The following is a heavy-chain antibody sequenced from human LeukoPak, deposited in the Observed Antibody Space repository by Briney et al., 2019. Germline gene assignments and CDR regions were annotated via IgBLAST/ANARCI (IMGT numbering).Heavy chain of an antibody. J-gene: IGHJ4*02. D-gene: IGHD6-13*01. CDR2: IYHSGST. Sequence: SGTLSLTCAVSGGSISSSNWWSWVRQPPGKGLEWIGEIYHSGSTNYNPSLKSRVTISVDKSKNQFSLMLSSVTAADTAVYYCASSRSSSSEIDYWGQGTLVTVSS. V-gene: IGHV4-4*02. CDR1: GGSISSSNW. CDR3: ASSRSSSSEIDY.